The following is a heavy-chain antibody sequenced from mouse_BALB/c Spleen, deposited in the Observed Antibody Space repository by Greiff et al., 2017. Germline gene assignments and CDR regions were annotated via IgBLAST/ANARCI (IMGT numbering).Heavy chain of an antibody. CDR3: ARVDYGFDY. J-gene: IGHJ2*01. CDR1: GYSITSGYY. CDR2: ISYDGSN. D-gene: IGHD1-1*01. Sequence: EVKLMESGPGLVKPSQSLSLTCSVTGYSITSGYYWNWIRQFPGNKLEWMGYISYDGSNNYNPSLKNRISITRDTSKNQFFLKLNSVTTEDTATYYCARVDYGFDYWGQGTTLTVSA. V-gene: IGHV3-6*02.